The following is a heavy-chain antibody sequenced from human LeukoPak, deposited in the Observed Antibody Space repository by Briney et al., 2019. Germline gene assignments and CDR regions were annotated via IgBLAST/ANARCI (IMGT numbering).Heavy chain of an antibody. Sequence: AASVKVSCKASGYTFISHGITWVRQAPGQGLEWMGWISSYNGNTKYAQKFQGRVTMATDTSTSTAYMELRSLKSDDTAVYYCARGWEINDWGQGTLVTVSS. CDR3: ARGWEIND. J-gene: IGHJ4*02. D-gene: IGHD1-26*01. CDR1: GYTFISHG. CDR2: ISSYNGNT. V-gene: IGHV1-18*01.